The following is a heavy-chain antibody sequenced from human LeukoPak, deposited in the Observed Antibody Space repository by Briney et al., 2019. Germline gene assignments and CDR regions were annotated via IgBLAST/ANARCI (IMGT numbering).Heavy chain of an antibody. D-gene: IGHD6-19*01. CDR3: ARHRWRQWPINY. V-gene: IGHV4-34*01. CDR2: INHSGST. CDR1: GGSFSGYY. Sequence: SETLSLTCAVYGGSFSGYYWSWIRQPPGKGLEWVGEINHSGSTNYNPSLKSRVTISVDTSKNQFSLKLSSVTAADTAVYYCARHRWRQWPINYWGQGTLVTVSS. J-gene: IGHJ4*02.